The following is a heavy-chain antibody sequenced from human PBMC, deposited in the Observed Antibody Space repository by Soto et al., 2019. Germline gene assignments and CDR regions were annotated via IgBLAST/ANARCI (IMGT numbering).Heavy chain of an antibody. V-gene: IGHV3-74*01. CDR1: GFTFISYW. CDR3: ARGLSGYYAFDD. J-gene: IGHJ4*02. CDR2: IKGDGTNT. Sequence: EVQLVESGGGLVQFGVSLRLSCAASGFTFISYWMHWVRQVPGKGLVWVSRIKGDGTNTGYADSVKGRCTISRDNVKNTLYRQINILRAEDTAVYYCARGLSGYYAFDDWGQGTMVTVAP. D-gene: IGHD5-12*01.